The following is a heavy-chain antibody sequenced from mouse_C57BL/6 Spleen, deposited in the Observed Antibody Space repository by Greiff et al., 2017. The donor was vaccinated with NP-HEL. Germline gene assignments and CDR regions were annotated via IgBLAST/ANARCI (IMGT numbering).Heavy chain of an antibody. CDR1: GFSLTSYG. V-gene: IGHV2-2*01. Sequence: VQLVESGPGLVQPSQSLSITCTVSGFSLTSYGVHWVRQSPGKGLEWLGVIWSGGSTDYNAAFISRLSISKDNSKSQVFFKMNSLQADDTAIYYCARGGISYDYDGYYAMDYWGQGTSVTVSS. J-gene: IGHJ4*01. D-gene: IGHD2-4*01. CDR3: ARGGISYDYDGYYAMDY. CDR2: IWSGGST.